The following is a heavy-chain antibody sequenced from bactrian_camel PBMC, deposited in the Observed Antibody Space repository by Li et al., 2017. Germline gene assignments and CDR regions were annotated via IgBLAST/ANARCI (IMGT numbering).Heavy chain of an antibody. CDR1: GFTFGDYA. Sequence: QLVESGGGLVQPGGSLTLSCAASGFTFGDYAMNWVRQAPGKGLEWVSAISSTGAGTYNADSAKGRVAISRDNAKNTLYLQLNSLKTEDTAMYYCAKVRPIMGWGMYNYWGQGTQVTVS. V-gene: IGHV3S31*01. D-gene: IGHD5*01. J-gene: IGHJ4*01. CDR2: ISSTGAGT. CDR3: AKVRPIMGWGMYNY.